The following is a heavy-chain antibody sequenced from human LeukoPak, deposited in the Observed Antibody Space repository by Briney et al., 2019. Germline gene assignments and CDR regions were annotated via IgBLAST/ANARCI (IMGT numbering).Heavy chain of an antibody. J-gene: IGHJ4*02. V-gene: IGHV3-30-3*01. CDR3: AREGISMTQFDY. CDR2: ISYDGSNK. CDR1: GFTFSSYA. Sequence: GGSLRLSCAASGFTFSSYAMHWVRQAPGKGLEWVAVISYDGSNKYYADSVKGRFTISRDNSKNTLYLQMNSLRAEDTAVYYCAREGISMTQFDYWGQGTLVTVSS. D-gene: IGHD3-22*01.